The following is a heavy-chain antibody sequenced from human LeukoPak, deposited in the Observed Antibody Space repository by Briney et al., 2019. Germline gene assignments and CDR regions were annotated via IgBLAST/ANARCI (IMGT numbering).Heavy chain of an antibody. CDR1: GFTFSTYS. CDR3: ATTYPLFDY. CDR2: ISRSSTYI. V-gene: IGHV3-21*01. Sequence: GGSLRLSCAASGFTFSTYSMNWVRQAPGKGLERVSSISRSSTYIYYADSVKGRFTISRDNAENSLYLQMNSLRAEDTAVYYCATTYPLFDYWGQGTLVTVSS. J-gene: IGHJ4*02.